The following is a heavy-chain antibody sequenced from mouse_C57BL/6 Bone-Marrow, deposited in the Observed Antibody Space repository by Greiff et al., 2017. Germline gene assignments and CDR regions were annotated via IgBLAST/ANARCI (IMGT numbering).Heavy chain of an antibody. D-gene: IGHD2-4*01. CDR2: ISSGGDYI. Sequence: EVQVVESGEGLVKPGGSLKLSCAASGFTFSSYAMSWVRQTPEKRLEWVAYISSGGDYIYYADPVKGRFTISRDNARNTLSLQMSSLKSEDTAMYYCTRDHDYEFAYWGQGTLVTVSA. CDR3: TRDHDYEFAY. V-gene: IGHV5-9-1*02. J-gene: IGHJ3*01. CDR1: GFTFSSYA.